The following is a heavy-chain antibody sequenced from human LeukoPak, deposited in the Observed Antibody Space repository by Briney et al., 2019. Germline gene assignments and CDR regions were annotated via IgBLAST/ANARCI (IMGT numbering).Heavy chain of an antibody. CDR2: ISGSGGST. CDR3: AKDQWVIAVAGTDFDY. J-gene: IGHJ4*02. CDR1: GFTFSNAW. D-gene: IGHD6-19*01. Sequence: GGSLRLSCAASGFTFSNAWMNWVRQAPGKGLEWVSAISGSGGSTYYADSVKGRFTISRDNSKNTLYLQMNSLRAEDTAVYYCAKDQWVIAVAGTDFDYWGQGTLVTVSS. V-gene: IGHV3-23*01.